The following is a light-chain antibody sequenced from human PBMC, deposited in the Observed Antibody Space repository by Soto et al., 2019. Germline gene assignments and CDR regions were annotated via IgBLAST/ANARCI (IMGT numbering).Light chain of an antibody. J-gene: IGKJ1*01. V-gene: IGKV1-5*03. CDR3: QQYHIYSGT. Sequence: DIQMPQSPSPLSASVGDSLTITCRASQSVSTWLAWYQQKPGKPTNLLIYKASTLASGVPSRFSGSGSGTEFTFNINSLQPDDFATYYCQQYHIYSGTFGQGTKV. CDR2: KAS. CDR1: QSVSTW.